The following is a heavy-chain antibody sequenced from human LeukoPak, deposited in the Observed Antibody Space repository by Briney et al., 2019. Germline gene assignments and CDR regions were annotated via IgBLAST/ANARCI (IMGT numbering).Heavy chain of an antibody. J-gene: IGHJ4*02. CDR3: ARGTREGIFGSQYYFDY. D-gene: IGHD3-3*01. CDR2: MNPNSGNT. V-gene: IGHV1-8*01. CDR1: GYTFTSYD. Sequence: GASVKVSCKASGYTFTSYDINWVRQATGQGLEWMGWMNPNSGNTGYAQKFQGRVTITRNTSISTAYMELSSLRSEDTAVYYCARGTREGIFGSQYYFDYWGQGTLVTVSS.